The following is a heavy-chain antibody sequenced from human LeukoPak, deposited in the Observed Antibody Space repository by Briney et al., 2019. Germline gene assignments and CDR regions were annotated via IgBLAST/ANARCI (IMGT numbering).Heavy chain of an antibody. CDR2: INPNSGGT. Sequence: ASVKVSCKASGYTSTGYYMHWVRQAPGQGLEWMGWINPNSGGTNYAQKFQGRVTMTRDTSISTAYMELSRLRSDDTAVYYCARDLRNYDILTGYYNLGAFDIWGQGTMVTVSS. J-gene: IGHJ3*02. V-gene: IGHV1-2*02. CDR3: ARDLRNYDILTGYYNLGAFDI. D-gene: IGHD3-9*01. CDR1: GYTSTGYY.